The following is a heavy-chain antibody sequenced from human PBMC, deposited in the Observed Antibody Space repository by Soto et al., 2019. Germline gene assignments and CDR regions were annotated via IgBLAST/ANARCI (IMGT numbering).Heavy chain of an antibody. J-gene: IGHJ5*02. CDR3: VRRHVSATGIDWFDP. Sequence: ASVKVSCKASGYTFTNYGNHWVRQAPGQRLEWMGWLNAANGDTIYSPRFQGRVTITRDTSASTAYMELSSLRSEDTAVYYCVRRHVSATGIDWFDPWGQGTLVTVSS. CDR1: GYTFTNYG. V-gene: IGHV1-3*01. D-gene: IGHD6-13*01. CDR2: LNAANGDT.